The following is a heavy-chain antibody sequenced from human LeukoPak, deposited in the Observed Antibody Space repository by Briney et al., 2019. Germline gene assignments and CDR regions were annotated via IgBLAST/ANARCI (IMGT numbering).Heavy chain of an antibody. CDR1: GYFINNDYY. CDR2: IFHSGST. D-gene: IGHD3-16*02. J-gene: IGHJ3*01. V-gene: IGHV4-38-2*01. Sequence: SETLSLTCAVAGYFINNDYYWGWIRQPPGKGLEWIGTIFHSGSTYYNPSLNGRITISVDTSKNQFSLKLSSVTAADTAVYYCARHSQWGIIPWAFHFRGQGTMVTVSS. CDR3: ARHSQWGIIPWAFHF.